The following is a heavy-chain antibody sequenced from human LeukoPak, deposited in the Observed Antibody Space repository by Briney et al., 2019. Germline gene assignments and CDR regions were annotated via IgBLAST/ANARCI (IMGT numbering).Heavy chain of an antibody. D-gene: IGHD3-3*01. V-gene: IGHV1-24*01. J-gene: IGHJ4*02. CDR1: GYTLTELS. Sequence: ASVKLSCKVSGYTLTELSMHWGRQAPGKGLEGMGGFDPEDGETIYAHKFQGRVTMTKDTSTDTTYMELSSLRSEDTAVYYCATSRLRFLEWFDFDYWGQGTLVTVSS. CDR3: ATSRLRFLEWFDFDY. CDR2: FDPEDGET.